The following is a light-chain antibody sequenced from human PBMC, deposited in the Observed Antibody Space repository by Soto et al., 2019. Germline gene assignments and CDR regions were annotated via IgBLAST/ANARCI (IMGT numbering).Light chain of an antibody. CDR1: QSISSY. V-gene: IGKV1-39*01. Sequence: DSQMTPSPSSLSASVGDRVTISCRASQSISSYLNWYQQKPGKAPKLLIYAASSLQSGVPSRFSGSGSGTDFTLTISSLQPEDFATYYCQQSYSTPPITFGQGTRLEIK. CDR3: QQSYSTPPIT. J-gene: IGKJ5*01. CDR2: AAS.